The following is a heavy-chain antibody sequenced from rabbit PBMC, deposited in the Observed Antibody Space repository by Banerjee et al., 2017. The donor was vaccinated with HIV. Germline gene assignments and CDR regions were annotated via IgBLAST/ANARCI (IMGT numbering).Heavy chain of an antibody. D-gene: IGHD4-1*01. CDR1: GFSFSSSDY. J-gene: IGHJ4*01. V-gene: IGHV1S7*01. CDR2: IYPVFGIT. CDR3: ARNANGGWDL. Sequence: QLVESGGGLVQPGGSLKLSCKASGFSFSSSDYICWVRQAPGKGLEWIGDIYPVFGITNYANWVKGRFTISSDNAQNTVDLQMNSLTPADTATYFCARNANGGWDLWGPGTLVTVS.